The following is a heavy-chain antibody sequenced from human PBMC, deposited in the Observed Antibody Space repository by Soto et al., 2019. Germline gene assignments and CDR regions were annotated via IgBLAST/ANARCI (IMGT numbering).Heavy chain of an antibody. J-gene: IGHJ4*02. CDR3: ARDLAAAGTLDD. CDR2: INPSGGST. Sequence: ASVKVSCKASGYTFTSYYMHWVRQAPGQGLEWMGIINPSGGSTSCAQKFQGRVTMTRDTSTSTVYMELSSLRSEDTAVYYCARDLAAAGTLDDWGQGTLVTVSS. CDR1: GYTFTSYY. D-gene: IGHD6-13*01. V-gene: IGHV1-46*03.